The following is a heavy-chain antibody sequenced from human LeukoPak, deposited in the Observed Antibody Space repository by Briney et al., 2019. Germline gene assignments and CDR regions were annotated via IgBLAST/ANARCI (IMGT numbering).Heavy chain of an antibody. Sequence: ASVKVSCKASGYTFTDYYMHWVRQAPGQGLEWMGWINPNSGDTNYAQKFQGRVTMTRDTSITTAYMELSRLRFDDTAVYYCARGRSWVLWELPGSWGQGTLSPSPQ. V-gene: IGHV1-2*02. CDR3: ARGRSWVLWELPGS. D-gene: IGHD1-26*01. CDR1: GYTFTDYY. CDR2: INPNSGDT. J-gene: IGHJ5*02.